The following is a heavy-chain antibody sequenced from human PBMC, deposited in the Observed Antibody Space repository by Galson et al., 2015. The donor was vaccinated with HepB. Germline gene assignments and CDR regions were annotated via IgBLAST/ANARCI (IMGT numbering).Heavy chain of an antibody. CDR2: TYHRSRWYY. Sequence: CAISGDSVSSDSAAWNWIRQSPSRGLEWLGRTYHRSRWYYDYAVSEQSRIIINSDTSKNQFSLQLKSVTPEDTAVYYCARDGYLGLLYYFDYWSQGTLVTVSS. CDR1: GDSVSSDSAA. J-gene: IGHJ4*02. CDR3: ARDGYLGLLYYFDY. V-gene: IGHV6-1*01. D-gene: IGHD2/OR15-2a*01.